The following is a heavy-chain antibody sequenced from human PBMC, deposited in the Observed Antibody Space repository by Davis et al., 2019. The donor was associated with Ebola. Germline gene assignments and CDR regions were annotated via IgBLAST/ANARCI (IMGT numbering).Heavy chain of an antibody. J-gene: IGHJ6*02. CDR3: ARDRNDYTSYHYFYGMDV. CDR2: ISSISSTI. Sequence: GESLKISCAASGFTFTSYSMNWVRQAPGKGLEWVSYISSISSTISYAESVKGRFTISRDNAKNSLYLQLNSLRDDDTGVYYCARDRNDYTSYHYFYGMDVWGQGTTVSVSS. V-gene: IGHV3-48*02. D-gene: IGHD4-11*01. CDR1: GFTFTSYS.